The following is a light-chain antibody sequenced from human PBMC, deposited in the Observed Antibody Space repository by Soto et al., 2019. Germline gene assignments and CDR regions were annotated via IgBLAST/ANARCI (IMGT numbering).Light chain of an antibody. V-gene: IGKV3-15*01. Sequence: EIVMTQSPATLSVSPGERATLSCRASQSVSSNLAWYQQKPGQTPRLLIYDASSRATGIPARFSGSGSGTDITLIISSLPSEYFAVYYCQQNNNRPLTFGGGTNVEIK. CDR1: QSVSSN. J-gene: IGKJ4*01. CDR3: QQNNNRPLT. CDR2: DAS.